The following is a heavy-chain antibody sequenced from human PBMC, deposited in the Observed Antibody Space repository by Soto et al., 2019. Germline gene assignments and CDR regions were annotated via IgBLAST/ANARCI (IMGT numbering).Heavy chain of an antibody. Sequence: ASVKVSCKTSGYTFAAYYIHWIRQAPGQGLEWMGWINPTSGGTVYAQNFQDRVTMTRDTSISTAYMELRRLNSDDTAVYYCARDPDYGDYWGYFFDSWGQGTTVTVSS. J-gene: IGHJ4*02. V-gene: IGHV1-2*02. CDR1: GYTFAAYY. CDR2: INPTSGGT. D-gene: IGHD4-17*01. CDR3: ARDPDYGDYWGYFFDS.